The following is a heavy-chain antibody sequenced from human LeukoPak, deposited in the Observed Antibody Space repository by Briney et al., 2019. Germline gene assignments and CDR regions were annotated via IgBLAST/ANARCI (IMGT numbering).Heavy chain of an antibody. Sequence: SETLSLTCTVSGGSISSSSYYWGWIRQPPGKGLEWIGSIYYSGSTYYNPSLKSRVTISVDTSKNQFSLKLSSVTAADTAVYYCARDLPSTNYSSSWYGFDPWGQGTLVTVSS. CDR1: GGSISSSSYY. CDR3: ARDLPSTNYSSSWYGFDP. J-gene: IGHJ5*02. V-gene: IGHV4-39*07. D-gene: IGHD6-13*01. CDR2: IYYSGST.